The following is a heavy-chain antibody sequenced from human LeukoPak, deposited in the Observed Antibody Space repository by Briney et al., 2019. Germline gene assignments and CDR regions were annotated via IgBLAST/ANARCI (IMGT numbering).Heavy chain of an antibody. CDR1: GGTFSSYA. CDR3: ATVDEYYYDSSGYSRY. J-gene: IGHJ4*02. V-gene: IGHV1-69*13. CDR2: IIPIFGTA. D-gene: IGHD3-22*01. Sequence: SVKVSCKASGGTFSSYAISWVRQAPGQGLEWMGGIIPIFGTANYAQKFQGRVTITADESTSTAYMELSSLRSEDTAVYYCATVDEYYYDSSGYSRYWGQGTLVTVSS.